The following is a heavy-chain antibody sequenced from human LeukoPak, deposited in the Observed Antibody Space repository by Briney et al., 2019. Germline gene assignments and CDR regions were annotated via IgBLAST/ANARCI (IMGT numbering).Heavy chain of an antibody. V-gene: IGHV1-24*01. D-gene: IGHD6-13*01. CDR1: GYTLTELS. CDR2: LDPEDGET. J-gene: IGHJ4*02. Sequence: ASVKVSCKVSGYTLTELSMHWVRQAPGKGLEWMGGLDPEDGETIYAQKFQGRVTMTEDTSTDTAYMELSSLRSEDTAVYYCATSSWLGIAAAGNFDYWGQGTLVTVSS. CDR3: ATSSWLGIAAAGNFDY.